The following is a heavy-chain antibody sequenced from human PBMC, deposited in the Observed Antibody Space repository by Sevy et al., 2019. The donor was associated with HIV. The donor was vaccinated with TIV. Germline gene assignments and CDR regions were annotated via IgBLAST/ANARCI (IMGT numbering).Heavy chain of an antibody. CDR1: RFTFSSYS. V-gene: IGHV3-21*01. CDR3: ARDLIAAAGLYYYGMDV. CDR2: ISSSSSYI. D-gene: IGHD6-13*01. Sequence: GGSLRLSCAASRFTFSSYSMNWVRQAPGKGLEWVSSISSSSSYIYYADSVKGRFTISRDNAKNSLYLQMNSLRAEDTAVYYCARDLIAAAGLYYYGMDVWGQGTTVTVSS. J-gene: IGHJ6*02.